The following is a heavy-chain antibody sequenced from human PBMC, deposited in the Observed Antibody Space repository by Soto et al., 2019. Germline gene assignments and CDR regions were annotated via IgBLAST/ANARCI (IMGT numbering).Heavy chain of an antibody. D-gene: IGHD1-26*01. Sequence: QLQESGPGLVKPSETLSLTCTVSGVFISSGSYFWGWIRQPPGKGLEWIGSAHSSGGTYYNPSLKRRLTISVDKSKNNFSLRLNSVTAADTAVYYCAKLKVGATRAPDVDSWGQGKLVTVSS. V-gene: IGHV4-39*02. CDR1: GVFISSGSYF. J-gene: IGHJ4*02. CDR2: AHSSGGT. CDR3: AKLKVGATRAPDVDS.